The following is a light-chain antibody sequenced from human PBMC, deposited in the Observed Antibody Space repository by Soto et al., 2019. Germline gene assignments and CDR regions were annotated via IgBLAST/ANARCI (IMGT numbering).Light chain of an antibody. V-gene: IGLV2-8*01. CDR2: DVN. CDR1: SSDVGGYNY. J-gene: IGLJ2*01. Sequence: QSALTQPLSASGSPGQSVAISCSGTSSDVGGYNYVSWYQQHPGKAPKLMIYDVNKRPSGVPDRFSGSKSGNTASLTVSGPQAEDEADYYCISYAGSNKPAFGGGTKVTVL. CDR3: ISYAGSNKPA.